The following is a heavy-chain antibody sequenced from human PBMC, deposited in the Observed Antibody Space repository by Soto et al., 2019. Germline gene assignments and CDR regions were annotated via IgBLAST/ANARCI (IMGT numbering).Heavy chain of an antibody. V-gene: IGHV3-48*01. J-gene: IGHJ4*02. CDR1: GFTFSTSG. CDR3: ASERYNGGLHYY. D-gene: IGHD6-25*01. Sequence: EVQLVESGGDLVQPGGSLRLSCAASGFTFSTSGMSWVRQAPGKGLEWVSYISSSGSTIFYVDSVKGRFTISRDNAKNALDLEMKSLRGEETAVYYCASERYNGGLHYYWGQGTLVTVSS. CDR2: ISSSGSTI.